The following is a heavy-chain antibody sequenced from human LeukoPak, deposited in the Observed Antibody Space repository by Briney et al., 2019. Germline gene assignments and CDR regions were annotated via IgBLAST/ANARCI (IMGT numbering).Heavy chain of an antibody. D-gene: IGHD3-10*01. J-gene: IGHJ4*02. Sequence: SVKVSCKASGGTFSSYAISWVRQAPGQGLEWMGRIIAILGIANYAQKFQGRVTITADKSTSTAYMELSSLRSEDTAVYYCAREQRFGEIFIDYWGQGTLVTVPS. CDR3: AREQRFGEIFIDY. CDR2: IIAILGIA. V-gene: IGHV1-69*04. CDR1: GGTFSSYA.